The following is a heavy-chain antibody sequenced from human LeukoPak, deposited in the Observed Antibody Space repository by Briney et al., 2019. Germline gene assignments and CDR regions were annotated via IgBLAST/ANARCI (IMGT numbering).Heavy chain of an antibody. CDR1: GFTFSSYW. CDR3: ARAYDFWSGYPDY. D-gene: IGHD3-3*01. V-gene: IGHV3-74*01. CDR2: INSDGSST. Sequence: GGSLRLSCAASGFTFSSYWMHWVRQAPGKGLVWVSRINSDGSSTRYADSVKGRLTISRDNAKNTLYLQMNSLRAEVTAVYYCARAYDFWSGYPDYWGQGTLVTVSS. J-gene: IGHJ4*02.